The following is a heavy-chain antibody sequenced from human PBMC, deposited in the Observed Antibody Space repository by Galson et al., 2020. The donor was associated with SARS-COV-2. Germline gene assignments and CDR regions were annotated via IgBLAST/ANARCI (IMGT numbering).Heavy chain of an antibody. V-gene: IGHV4-30-2*01. J-gene: IGHJ5*02. Sequence: SENLSLTCAVSGGSISSGGYSWSWIRQPPGKGLEWIGYIYHSGSTYYNPSLKSRVTISVDRSKNQFSLKLSSVTAADTAVYYCARSTYDIVGPSWFDPWGQGTLVTVSS. CDR3: ARSTYDIVGPSWFDP. CDR1: GGSISSGGYS. D-gene: IGHD3-9*01. CDR2: IYHSGST.